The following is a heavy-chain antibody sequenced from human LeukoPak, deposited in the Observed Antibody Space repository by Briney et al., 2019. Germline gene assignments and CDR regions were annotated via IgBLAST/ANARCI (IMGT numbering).Heavy chain of an antibody. CDR2: VSGAGGRT. CDR3: AKDRADNGDRLRFDP. CDR1: GFSLSTYA. J-gene: IGHJ5*02. Sequence: GGSLRLSCAASGFSLSTYAMSWVRQAPGKGPEWVSAVSGAGGRTYYADSVKGRFTISRDNSKNTLYLQMDSLRAEDTAVYYCAKDRADNGDRLRFDPWGQGTLVTVSS. V-gene: IGHV3-23*01. D-gene: IGHD4-17*01.